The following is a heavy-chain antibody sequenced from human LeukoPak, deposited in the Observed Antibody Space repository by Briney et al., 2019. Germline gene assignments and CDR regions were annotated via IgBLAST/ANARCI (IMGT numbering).Heavy chain of an antibody. V-gene: IGHV1-8*01. D-gene: IGHD6-13*01. J-gene: IGHJ5*02. CDR3: ARSPSMVAGTWWFDP. CDR1: GYTFTSYD. CDR2: MNPNSGNT. Sequence: GASVKVSCKASGYTFTSYDINWVRQATGQGLEWMGWMNPNSGNTGYAQKFQGRVTMTRNTSISTAYMELSSLRSEDTAVYYCARSPSMVAGTWWFDPWGQGILVTVSS.